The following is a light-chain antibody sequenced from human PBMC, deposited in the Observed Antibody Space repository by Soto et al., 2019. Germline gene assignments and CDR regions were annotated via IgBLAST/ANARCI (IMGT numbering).Light chain of an antibody. Sequence: EIVLTQSPCTLSFSPWERSTLSFRASQSVTTYLAWYQQKPGQAPRLLIYDASNRATGIPARFSGSGSGTDFTLTISSLEPEDFAVYYCQQRSNWPRFTFGPGTKVDIK. J-gene: IGKJ3*01. V-gene: IGKV3-11*01. CDR3: QQRSNWPRFT. CDR2: DAS. CDR1: QSVTTY.